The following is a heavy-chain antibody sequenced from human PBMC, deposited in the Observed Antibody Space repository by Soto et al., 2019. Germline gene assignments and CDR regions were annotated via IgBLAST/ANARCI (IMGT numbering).Heavy chain of an antibody. J-gene: IGHJ2*01. D-gene: IGHD3-10*01. CDR1: GGSISRYY. CDR3: TRRSGTNDWYFDL. V-gene: IGHV4-59*08. CDR2: IYYSGST. Sequence: PSETLSLTCTVSGGSISRYYWSWIRQPPGKGLEWIGYIYYSGSTNYNPPLKSRLTISVDTSKNQFSLKLSSVTAADTAVYYCTRRSGTNDWYFDLWGRGTLVTVSS.